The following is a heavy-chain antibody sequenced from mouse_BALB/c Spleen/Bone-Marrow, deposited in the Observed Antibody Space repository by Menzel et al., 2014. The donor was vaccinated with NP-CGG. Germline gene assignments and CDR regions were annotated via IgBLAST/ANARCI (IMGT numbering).Heavy chain of an antibody. J-gene: IGHJ4*01. Sequence: VQVVESGPGLVAPSQSLSITCTVSEFSLRSYGVHWVRQPPGKGLEWLGVIWAGGSINYNSALMSRLSISKDNSKSXVFLKLKSLQNDDTAMYYCAREGRGSYGSSGYAMDYWGQGTSVTVSS. V-gene: IGHV2-9*02. CDR1: EFSLRSYG. D-gene: IGHD1-1*01. CDR3: AREGRGSYGSSGYAMDY. CDR2: IWAGGSI.